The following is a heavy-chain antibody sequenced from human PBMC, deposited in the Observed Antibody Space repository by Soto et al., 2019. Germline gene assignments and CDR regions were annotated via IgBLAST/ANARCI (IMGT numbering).Heavy chain of an antibody. CDR1: GFTFSNHA. CDR3: AKGRVQYGWFDP. V-gene: IGHV3-23*01. Sequence: EVQLLEYGGGLVQPGGSLRLSCAAFGFTFSNHAMSWVRQAPGKGLEWVSAMSGSGGYTYYADSVQGRFTVSRDNSKNTLYLQMSSLRAEDKAVYYCAKGRVQYGWFDPWGQGTLVTVSS. D-gene: IGHD4-4*01. J-gene: IGHJ5*02. CDR2: MSGSGGYT.